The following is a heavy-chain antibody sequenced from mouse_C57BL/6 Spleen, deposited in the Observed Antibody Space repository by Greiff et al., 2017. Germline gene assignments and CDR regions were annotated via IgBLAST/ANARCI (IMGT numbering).Heavy chain of an antibody. Sequence: QVQLKESGAELVRPGASVTLSCKASGYTFTDYEMHWVKQTPVHGLEWIGAIDPETGGTAYNQKFKGKAILTADKSSSTAYMELRSLTSEDSAVYYCTRWHYAWIDYWGQGTTLTVSS. J-gene: IGHJ2*01. CDR3: TRWHYAWIDY. D-gene: IGHD1-1*02. CDR1: GYTFTDYE. CDR2: IDPETGGT. V-gene: IGHV1-15*01.